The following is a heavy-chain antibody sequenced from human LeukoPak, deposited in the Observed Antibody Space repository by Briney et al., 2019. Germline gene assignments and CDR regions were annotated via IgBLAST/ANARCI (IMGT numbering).Heavy chain of an antibody. CDR2: INHSGST. CDR3: ARGLPRHGPMVRGVRGRNYFDY. D-gene: IGHD3-10*01. V-gene: IGHV4-34*01. J-gene: IGHJ4*02. Sequence: PSETLSLTCAVYGGSFSGYYWSWIRQPPGKGLEWIGEINHSGSTNYNPSLKSRVTISVDTSKNQFSLKLSSVTAADTAVYYCARGLPRHGPMVRGVRGRNYFDYWGQGTLVTVSS. CDR1: GGSFSGYY.